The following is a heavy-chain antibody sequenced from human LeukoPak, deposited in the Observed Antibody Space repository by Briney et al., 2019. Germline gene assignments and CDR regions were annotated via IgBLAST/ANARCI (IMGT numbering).Heavy chain of an antibody. CDR1: GYTFTSYD. Sequence: ASVKVSCKASGYTFTSYDINWVRRATGQGLEWMGWMNPNSGNTGYAQKFQGRVTMTRNTSISTAYMELSSLRSEDTAVYYCARGKWTMVRGVIITPFGYWGQGTLVTVSS. CDR2: MNPNSGNT. D-gene: IGHD3-10*01. CDR3: ARGKWTMVRGVIITPFGY. V-gene: IGHV1-8*01. J-gene: IGHJ4*02.